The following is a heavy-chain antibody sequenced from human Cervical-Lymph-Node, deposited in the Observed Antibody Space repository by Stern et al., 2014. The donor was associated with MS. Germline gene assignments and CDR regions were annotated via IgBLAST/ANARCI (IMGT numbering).Heavy chain of an antibody. CDR3: TLGFFDY. J-gene: IGHJ4*02. Sequence: VQLVESGGGLMQPGGSLRLTCAASGLTVSTNYMTWVRQAPGKGLECVSIIYSDGTTYYADSVKGRFTISRDNSKNTLNLQMNGLRVEDTAVCWSTLGFFDYWGQGTLVTVSS. CDR2: IYSDGTT. CDR1: GLTVSTNY. V-gene: IGHV3-53*01. D-gene: IGHD5/OR15-5a*01.